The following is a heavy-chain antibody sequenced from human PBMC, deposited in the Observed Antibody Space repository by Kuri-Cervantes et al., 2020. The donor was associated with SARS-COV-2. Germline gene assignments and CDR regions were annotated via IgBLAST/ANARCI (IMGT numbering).Heavy chain of an antibody. CDR2: INHSGST. CDR3: ARGRDKRYSSGSYYYDGMDV. D-gene: IGHD6-19*01. CDR1: GGSFSGYY. V-gene: IGHV4-34*01. J-gene: IGHJ6*02. Sequence: ESLKISCAVYGGSFSGYYWSWIRQPPGKGLEWIGEINHSGSTNYNPSLKSRVTISVDTSKNQFSLKLSSVTAADTAVYYCARGRDKRYSSGSYYYDGMDVWGQGTTVTVSS.